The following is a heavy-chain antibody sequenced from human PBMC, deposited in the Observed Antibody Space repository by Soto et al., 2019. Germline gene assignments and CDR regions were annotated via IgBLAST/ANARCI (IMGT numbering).Heavy chain of an antibody. J-gene: IGHJ3*02. V-gene: IGHV3-48*01. CDR2: ISSSSSTI. Sequence: SGGSLRLSCAASGFTFSSYSMNWVRQAPGKGLEWVSYISSSSSTIYYADSVKGRFTISRDNAKNSLYLQMNSLRAEDTAVYYCASPPRAFDIWGQGTMVTVSS. CDR3: ASPPRAFDI. CDR1: GFTFSSYS.